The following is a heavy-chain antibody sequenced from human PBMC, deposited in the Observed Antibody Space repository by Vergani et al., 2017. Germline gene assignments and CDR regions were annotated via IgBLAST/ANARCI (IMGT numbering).Heavy chain of an antibody. CDR1: GGSFSGYY. Sequence: QVQLQQWGAGLLKPSETLSLTCAVYGGSFSGYYWSWIRQPPGKGLEWIGEINHSGSTNYNPSLKSRVTISVDTSKNQFSLNLSSVTAADTAVYYCARGQDYDILTGYYDAFEIWGQGTMVTVSS. V-gene: IGHV4-34*01. CDR2: INHSGST. J-gene: IGHJ3*02. D-gene: IGHD3-9*01. CDR3: ARGQDYDILTGYYDAFEI.